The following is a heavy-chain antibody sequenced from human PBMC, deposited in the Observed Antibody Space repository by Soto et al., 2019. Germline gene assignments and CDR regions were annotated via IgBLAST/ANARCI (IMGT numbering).Heavy chain of an antibody. CDR3: ARDHSNSVNWFDP. CDR1: GFTFSDYY. J-gene: IGHJ5*02. Sequence: QVQLVESGGGLVKPGGSLRLSCAASGFTFSDYYMNWIRQAPGKGLEWLSYISSSGTTISYADSVKGRFTISRDNAKNSLYLQMNSLRAEDTAVYFRARDHSNSVNWFDPWGQGTLVTVSS. V-gene: IGHV3-11*01. CDR2: ISSSGTTI. D-gene: IGHD4-4*01.